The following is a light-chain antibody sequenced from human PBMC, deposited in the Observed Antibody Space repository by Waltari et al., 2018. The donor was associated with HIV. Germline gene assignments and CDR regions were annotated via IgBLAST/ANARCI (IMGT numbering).Light chain of an antibody. CDR1: QPLTHK. CDR2: DAS. V-gene: IGKV1-39*01. Sequence: DIQMTQSPSSLSASVGDSVTITCRASQPLTHKVNWYQQKPGQAPKVLIYDASTMQSGVPARFRGGGSWTEFTLTITSLQLDDFATYFCQQSFRSPLTFGPGTKVEI. J-gene: IGKJ1*01. CDR3: QQSFRSPLT.